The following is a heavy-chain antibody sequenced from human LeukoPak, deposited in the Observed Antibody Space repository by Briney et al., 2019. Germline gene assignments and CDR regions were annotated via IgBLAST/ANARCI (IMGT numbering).Heavy chain of an antibody. CDR2: IYYSGST. CDR3: ARGREQLGDIDY. V-gene: IGHV4-30-4*08. Sequence: TPSETLSLTCTVSGGSISSGDYYWSWIRQPPGKGLEWIGYIYYSGSTYYNPSLKSRVTISVDTSKNQFSLKLSSVTAADTAAYYCARGREQLGDIDYWGQGTLVTVSS. CDR1: GGSISSGDYY. J-gene: IGHJ4*02. D-gene: IGHD6-6*01.